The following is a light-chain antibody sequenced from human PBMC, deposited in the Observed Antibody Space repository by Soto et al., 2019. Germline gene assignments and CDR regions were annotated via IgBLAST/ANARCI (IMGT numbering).Light chain of an antibody. CDR3: QQRNSWPPTFT. CDR1: QSVGSF. Sequence: EIVLTQSPATLSLSPGERATLSCRASQSVGSFLAWYQQKPGQAPRLLIYDTSIGATGILARFSGSGSGTDFTLTISSLEPEDFAVYYCQQRNSWPPTFTFGQGTRLEIK. V-gene: IGKV3-11*01. J-gene: IGKJ5*01. CDR2: DTS.